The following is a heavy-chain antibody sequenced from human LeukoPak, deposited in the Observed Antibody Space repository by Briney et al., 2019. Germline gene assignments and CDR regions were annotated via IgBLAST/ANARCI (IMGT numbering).Heavy chain of an antibody. V-gene: IGHV4-59*01. CDR1: SGSLTGYY. J-gene: IGHJ4*02. CDR3: ARVGSGGAWFDF. D-gene: IGHD6-19*01. Sequence: SETLSLTCTVSSGSLTGYYWSWIRHPPGKGLEWIAYVYATGTTNYNPSLKTRPTISMDTSKNQLSLTLTSVTAADTAVYYCARVGSGGAWFDFWGQGTLVSVSS. CDR2: VYATGTT.